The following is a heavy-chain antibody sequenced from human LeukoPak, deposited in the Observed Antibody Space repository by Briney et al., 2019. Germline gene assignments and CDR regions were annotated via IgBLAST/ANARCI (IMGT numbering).Heavy chain of an antibody. CDR2: MNPNSGNT. D-gene: IGHD4-17*01. J-gene: IGHJ4*02. V-gene: IGHV1-8*01. CDR3: AREDYGDYCLDY. Sequence: ASVKVSCKASGYTFTSYDINWVRQATGQGLEWMGWMNPNSGNTGYAQKFQGRVTMTRNTSISTAYMELSSLRSEDTAVYYCAREDYGDYCLDYWGQGTLVTVSS. CDR1: GYTFTSYD.